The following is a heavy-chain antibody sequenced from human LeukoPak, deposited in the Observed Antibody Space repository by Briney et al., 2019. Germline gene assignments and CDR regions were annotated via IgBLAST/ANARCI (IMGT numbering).Heavy chain of an antibody. Sequence: SVKVSCKASGGTFSSYAISWVRQAPGQGLEWMGGIIPIFGTANYAQKFQGRVTITTDESTSTAYMELSSLRSEDTAVYYCARVKGCSSTSCYLGWFDPWGQGTLVTVSS. D-gene: IGHD2-2*01. CDR2: IIPIFGTA. V-gene: IGHV1-69*05. CDR3: ARVKGCSSTSCYLGWFDP. CDR1: GGTFSSYA. J-gene: IGHJ5*02.